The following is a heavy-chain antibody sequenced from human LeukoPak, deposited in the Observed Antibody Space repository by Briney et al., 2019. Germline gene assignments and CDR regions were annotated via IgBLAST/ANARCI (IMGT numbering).Heavy chain of an antibody. J-gene: IGHJ4*02. CDR2: IYGDNT. CDR3: ARRAGAYSHPYDY. CDR1: GFTVSSNS. Sequence: GGSLRLSCTVSGFTVSSNSMSWVRQAPGKGLEWVSFIYGDNTHYSDSVKGRFTISRDNSKNTLYLQMNSLRAEDTAVYYCARRAGAYSHPYDYWGQGTLVTVSS. V-gene: IGHV3-53*01. D-gene: IGHD4/OR15-4a*01.